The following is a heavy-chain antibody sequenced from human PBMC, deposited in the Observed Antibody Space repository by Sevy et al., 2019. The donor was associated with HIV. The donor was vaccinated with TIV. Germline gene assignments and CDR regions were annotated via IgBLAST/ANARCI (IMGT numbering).Heavy chain of an antibody. CDR1: GFTFSSYW. J-gene: IGHJ6*02. V-gene: IGHV3-74*01. Sequence: GGSLRLSCAASGFTFSSYWMHWVRQAPGKGLVWVSRINSDGSSTSYADSVKGRFTISRDNAKNTGYLQMNSLRAEETGVYYCARGGYYYDSSGYYYHYGMDVWGQGTTVTVSS. CDR2: INSDGSST. D-gene: IGHD3-22*01. CDR3: ARGGYYYDSSGYYYHYGMDV.